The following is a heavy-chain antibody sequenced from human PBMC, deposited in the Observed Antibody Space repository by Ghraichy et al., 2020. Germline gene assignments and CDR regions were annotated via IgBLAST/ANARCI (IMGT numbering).Heavy chain of an antibody. J-gene: IGHJ3*02. CDR2: VYYSGST. V-gene: IGHV4-31*03. Sequence: SETLSLTCTVSGGSISSGGYYWSWIRQHPGKGLECIGYVYYSGSTYYNPSLKSRVTISVDTSKNQFSLKLSSVTAADTAVYYCARDDSETDAFDISGQGTMVTVSS. D-gene: IGHD1-14*01. CDR1: GGSISSGGYY. CDR3: ARDDSETDAFDI.